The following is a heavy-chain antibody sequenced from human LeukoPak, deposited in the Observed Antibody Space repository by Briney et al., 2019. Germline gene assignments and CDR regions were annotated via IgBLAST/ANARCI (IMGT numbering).Heavy chain of an antibody. V-gene: IGHV4-34*01. Sequence: SETLSLTCAVYGGSFSGYYWSWIRQPPGKGLEWIGEINHSGSTNYNPSLKSRVTISVDTSKNPFSLKLSSVTAADTAVYYCARQENYDFWSGYSNWFDPWGQGTLVTVSS. J-gene: IGHJ5*02. CDR1: GGSFSGYY. D-gene: IGHD3-3*01. CDR3: ARQENYDFWSGYSNWFDP. CDR2: INHSGST.